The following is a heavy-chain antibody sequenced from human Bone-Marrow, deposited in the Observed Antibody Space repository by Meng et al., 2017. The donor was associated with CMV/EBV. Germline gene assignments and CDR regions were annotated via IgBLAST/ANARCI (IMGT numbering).Heavy chain of an antibody. J-gene: IGHJ4*02. V-gene: IGHV4-59*01. CDR1: GGSISSYY. CDR2: IYYSGST. Sequence: SETLSLTCTVSGGSISSYYWSWIRQPPGKGLEWIGYIYYSGSTNYNPSLKSRVTISVDTSKNQFSLKLSSVTAADTAVYYCARNSLAAAGQIDYWGQGTQVTVSS. D-gene: IGHD6-13*01. CDR3: ARNSLAAAGQIDY.